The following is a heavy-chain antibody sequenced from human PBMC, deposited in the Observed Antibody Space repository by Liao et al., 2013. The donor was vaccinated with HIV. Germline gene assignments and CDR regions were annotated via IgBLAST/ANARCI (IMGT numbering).Heavy chain of an antibody. CDR3: ARDSSGWPYYFYYMDV. J-gene: IGHJ6*03. V-gene: IGHV4-39*07. CDR1: GGSIRNSNYY. D-gene: IGHD6-19*01. CDR2: IDYSGST. Sequence: QLQLQEPGPGLVKPSETLSLTCNVSGGSIRNSNYYWVWIRQPPGKGLEWIGAIDYSGSTYYTPSLTSRVAISVDTSKNRFSLKLSSVTAADTAVYYCARDSSGWPYYFYYMDVWGKGTTVTVS.